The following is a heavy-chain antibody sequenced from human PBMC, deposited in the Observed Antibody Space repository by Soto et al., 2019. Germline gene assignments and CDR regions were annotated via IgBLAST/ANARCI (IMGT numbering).Heavy chain of an antibody. CDR1: GYTFTSYS. CDR2: ISAYNGNT. V-gene: IGHV1-18*01. D-gene: IGHD5-18*01. CDR3: ARDVGYGLIDY. Sequence: QVQLVQSGAEVKKPGASVKVSCKASGYTFTSYSISWVRQAPGQGLEWMGWISAYNGNTYHARKLQXXVTMTTDTSTSTAYMELRSLRSDDTAVYYWARDVGYGLIDYWGQGTLVTVSS. J-gene: IGHJ4*02.